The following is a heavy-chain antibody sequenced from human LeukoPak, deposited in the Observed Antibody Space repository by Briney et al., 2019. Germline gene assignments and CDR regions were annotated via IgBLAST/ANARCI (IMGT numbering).Heavy chain of an antibody. CDR2: IYSSGST. J-gene: IGHJ4*02. CDR1: GDSISSARNY. Sequence: SETLSLTCSVSGDSISSARNYWGWIRQSPGKGLEWLASIYSSGSTHSNPSLKSRVSISIDTSKNQFSLKLYSVTASDAAIYYCARHLSGTTMAHYFDFWGQGTLVTVSS. V-gene: IGHV4-39*01. D-gene: IGHD1-1*01. CDR3: ARHLSGTTMAHYFDF.